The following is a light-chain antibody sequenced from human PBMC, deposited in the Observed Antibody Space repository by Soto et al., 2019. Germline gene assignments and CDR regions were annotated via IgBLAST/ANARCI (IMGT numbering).Light chain of an antibody. J-gene: IGKJ5*01. CDR3: QQYNSWPLT. CDR2: RAS. CDR1: QSVSDN. V-gene: IGKV3-15*01. Sequence: EVLMTQSPDSLYVSPGERVTLSCRASQSVSDNLAWYQQKPGQGPRLLVYRASTMNLGIPARFSGSESGTEFTLTISSLQSEDFAIYYCQQYNSWPLTFGEGTRLEIK.